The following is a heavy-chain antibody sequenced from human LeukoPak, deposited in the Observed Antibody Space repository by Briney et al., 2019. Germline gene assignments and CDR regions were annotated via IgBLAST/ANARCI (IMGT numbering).Heavy chain of an antibody. V-gene: IGHV4-39*01. CDR1: GGSISSSSSY. CDR3: ARPRSTRNWYFDL. J-gene: IGHJ2*01. CDR2: IYYSGST. D-gene: IGHD2-2*01. Sequence: PSETLSLTCTVSGGSISSSSSYWGWIRQPPGKGLEWIGSIYYSGSTYYNPSLKSRVTISVDTSKNQFSLKLSSVTAADTAVYYCARPRSTRNWYFDLWGRGTLVTVSS.